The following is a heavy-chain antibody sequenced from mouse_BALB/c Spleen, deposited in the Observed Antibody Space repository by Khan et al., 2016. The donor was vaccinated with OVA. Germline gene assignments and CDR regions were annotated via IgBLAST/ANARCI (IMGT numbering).Heavy chain of an antibody. J-gene: IGHJ4*01. V-gene: IGHV2-6-1*01. D-gene: IGHD2-10*01. CDR1: GFSLTNYG. CDR3: ARQPYYHYNITDD. CDR2: IWSDGSP. Sequence: QVQLKQSGPGLVAPSQSLYITCPISGFSLTNYGVHWVRQPPGKGLEWLVVIWSDGSPTSNSPLKSRLTISKDNSKSQVFLKMNSRQTDDTAMYFCARQPYYHYNITDDWGKGSSVTVSS.